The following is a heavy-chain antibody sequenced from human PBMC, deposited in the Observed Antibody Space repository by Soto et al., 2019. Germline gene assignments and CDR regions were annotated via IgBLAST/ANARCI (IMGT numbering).Heavy chain of an antibody. CDR3: AGPLRAWFDT. V-gene: IGHV1-18*04. CDR2: ISGYNGDT. Sequence: GASVKVSCKASGYTFTLYGISWVRQAPGQGLEWMGWISGYNGDTKYAQKFQGRVTMTTDTSTSTAYMELRSLRSDDTAVYYCAGPLRAWFDTGGQGTLVTVSS. CDR1: GYTFTLYG. J-gene: IGHJ5*02.